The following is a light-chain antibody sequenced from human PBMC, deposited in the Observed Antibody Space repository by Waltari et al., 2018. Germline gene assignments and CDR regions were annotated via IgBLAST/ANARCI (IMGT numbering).Light chain of an antibody. V-gene: IGKV1-9*01. CDR1: QAISGY. CDR3: QQLKSYPIT. Sequence: NQLTQSPSSLSASVGDRVTITCRASQAISGYLAWYQQKPGQAPKLLIYAASTLQSGVPSRFSGSGSGTDFTLTISSLQPEDFATYYCQQLKSYPITFGQGTRLEIK. CDR2: AAS. J-gene: IGKJ5*01.